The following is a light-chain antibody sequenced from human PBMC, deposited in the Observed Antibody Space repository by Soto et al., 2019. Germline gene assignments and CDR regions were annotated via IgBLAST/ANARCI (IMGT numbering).Light chain of an antibody. CDR3: QKYDRVPGT. J-gene: IGKJ1*01. V-gene: IGKV1-27*01. CDR2: ATS. CDR1: QGIGYS. Sequence: DIQMTQSPSSLSASVGDRVTITCRASQGIGYSLAWYQQKPGRVPKLLIYATSALQSGFPSRFSGGGSGTDFTLTIDSLQPEDIATYYCQKYDRVPGTFGQGTKVEVK.